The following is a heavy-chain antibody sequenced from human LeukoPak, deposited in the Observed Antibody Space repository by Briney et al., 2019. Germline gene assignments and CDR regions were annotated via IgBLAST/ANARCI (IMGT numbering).Heavy chain of an antibody. D-gene: IGHD4-11*01. CDR2: ISSSGSTI. Sequence: PGGSLRLSCAPSGFSFSDYYMSWIRQAPGKGLEWVSYISSSGSTIKYADSVKGRFTISRDNAKNSLYLQMNSLRAEDTAVYYCARDPYSGLFDNWGQGTLVTVSS. V-gene: IGHV3-11*04. CDR1: GFSFSDYY. J-gene: IGHJ4*02. CDR3: ARDPYSGLFDN.